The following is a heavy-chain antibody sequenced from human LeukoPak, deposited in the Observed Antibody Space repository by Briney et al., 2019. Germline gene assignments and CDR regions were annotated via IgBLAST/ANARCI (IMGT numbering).Heavy chain of an antibody. J-gene: IGHJ4*02. V-gene: IGHV4-39*01. D-gene: IGHD1-26*01. CDR3: ARAMGAIDS. CDR2: IYYSGST. Sequence: PSETLSLTCTVSGGSISRSSYYWGWIRQPPGEGLEWIGSIYYSGSTYYNPSLKSRGTISVDTSKNQFSLKLSSVTAADTAVYYCARAMGAIDSWGQGTLVTVSS. CDR1: GGSISRSSYY.